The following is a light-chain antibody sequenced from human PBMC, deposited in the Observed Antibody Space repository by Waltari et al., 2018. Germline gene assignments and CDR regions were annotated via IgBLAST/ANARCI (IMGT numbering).Light chain of an antibody. CDR2: ASS. Sequence: IQLTQSPSYLSASVGDRVTITCRASQGISSYLAWYQQKPGKAPKLLISASSTLQSGVPPRFSGSGSGTDFTLTISSLQPEDFATYYCQQLYSYPITFGGGTKVEIK. V-gene: IGKV1-9*01. CDR3: QQLYSYPIT. J-gene: IGKJ4*01. CDR1: QGISSY.